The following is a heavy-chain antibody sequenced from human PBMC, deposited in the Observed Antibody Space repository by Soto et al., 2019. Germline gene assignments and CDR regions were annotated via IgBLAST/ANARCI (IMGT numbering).Heavy chain of an antibody. CDR2: IRSKTKGSAT. J-gene: IGHJ4*02. D-gene: IGHD3-3*01. Sequence: GGSLRLSCAASGFTFSGSAVHWVRQASGKGLEWVGRIRSKTKGSATAYAASVKGRFTISRDDSNNTAYLHMSSLKTEDTALYYCNSPAKVGDTVFLNEWWGLGTLVTVS. V-gene: IGHV3-73*01. CDR1: GFTFSGSA. CDR3: NSPAKVGDTVFLNEW.